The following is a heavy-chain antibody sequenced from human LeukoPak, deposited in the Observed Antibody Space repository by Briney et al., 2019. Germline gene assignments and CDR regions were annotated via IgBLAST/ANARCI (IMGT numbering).Heavy chain of an antibody. CDR3: ARSALDTSGSYYNPQPFEF. D-gene: IGHD3-10*01. Sequence: SETLSLTCGVSGGSISNTNWWTWFRQPPGKGLEWIGEVNLQGSTNYNPSLKSRVAISVDKSENHISLKLTSVTAADTAVYYCARSALDTSGSYYNPQPFEFWGQGTLVTVSS. CDR2: VNLQGST. V-gene: IGHV4-4*02. J-gene: IGHJ4*02. CDR1: GGSISNTNW.